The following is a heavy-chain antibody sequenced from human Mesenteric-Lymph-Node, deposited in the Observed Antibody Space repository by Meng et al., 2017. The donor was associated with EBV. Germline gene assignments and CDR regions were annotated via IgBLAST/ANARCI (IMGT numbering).Heavy chain of an antibody. V-gene: IGHV4-34*01. D-gene: IGHD3-3*02. CDR1: GGSFSGYH. CDR3: ARGAIFGIVITYFDY. J-gene: IGHJ4*02. Sequence: VQFRQWGAGLLGPWETLSLTCEASGGSFSGYHWSWIRQPPGKGLEYIGEISQSGDTTYNPSLKSRVTISVDRSRNQFSLKMASVTAADTAVYYCARGAIFGIVITYFDYWSQGTLVTVSS. CDR2: ISQSGDT.